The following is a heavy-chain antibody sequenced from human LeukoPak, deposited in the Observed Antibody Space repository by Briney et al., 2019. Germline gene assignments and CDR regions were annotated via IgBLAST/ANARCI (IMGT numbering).Heavy chain of an antibody. CDR3: ARLFITMIVVVPTIDY. J-gene: IGHJ4*02. CDR1: GGSISSYY. V-gene: IGHV4-59*08. Sequence: PSETLSLTCTVSGGSISSYYWSWIRQSPGKGLEWVWHIYNFGSTNYNPSLKSRVTISVDTSKNQFSLKLSSVTAADTDVYYCARLFITMIVVVPTIDYWGQGTLVTVSS. D-gene: IGHD3-22*01. CDR2: IYNFGST.